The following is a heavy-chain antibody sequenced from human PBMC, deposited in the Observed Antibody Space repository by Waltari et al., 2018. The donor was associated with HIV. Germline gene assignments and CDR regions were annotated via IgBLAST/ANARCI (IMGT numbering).Heavy chain of an antibody. V-gene: IGHV4-39*07. CDR2: IYYSGST. Sequence: QLQLQESGPGLVKPSETLSLTCTVSGGSISSSSYYWGWIRQPPGKGLEWIGSIYYSGSTYYNPSLKSRVTISVDTSKNQFSLKLSSVTAADTAVYYCARLEMATITGAFDIWGQGTMVTVSS. CDR3: ARLEMATITGAFDI. CDR1: GGSISSSSYY. J-gene: IGHJ3*02. D-gene: IGHD5-12*01.